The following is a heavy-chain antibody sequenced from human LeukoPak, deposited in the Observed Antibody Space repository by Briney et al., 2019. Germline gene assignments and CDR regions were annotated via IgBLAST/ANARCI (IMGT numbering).Heavy chain of an antibody. Sequence: GGSLRLSCAASGFTFSSYSMNWVRQAPGKGLEWVSSISSSSSYIYYADSVKGRFTISRDNAKNSLYLQMNSLRAEDTAVYYCARETGYGGGDCYRYAFDIWGRGTMVTVSS. J-gene: IGHJ3*02. CDR2: ISSSSSYI. V-gene: IGHV3-21*01. D-gene: IGHD2-21*02. CDR1: GFTFSSYS. CDR3: ARETGYGGGDCYRYAFDI.